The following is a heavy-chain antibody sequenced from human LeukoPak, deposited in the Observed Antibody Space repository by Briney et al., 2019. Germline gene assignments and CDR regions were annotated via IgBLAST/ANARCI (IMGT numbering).Heavy chain of an antibody. J-gene: IGHJ4*02. Sequence: PSQTLSLTCTVSGGSISSGDYYWSWIRQPPGKGLEWIGYIYYSGSTYYNPSLKSRVTISVDTSKNQFSLKLSSVTAADTAVYYCAISGSDWDFYNYRGQGTLVTVSS. V-gene: IGHV4-30-4*01. CDR2: IYYSGST. CDR3: AISGSDWDFYNY. CDR1: GGSISSGDYY. D-gene: IGHD6-19*01.